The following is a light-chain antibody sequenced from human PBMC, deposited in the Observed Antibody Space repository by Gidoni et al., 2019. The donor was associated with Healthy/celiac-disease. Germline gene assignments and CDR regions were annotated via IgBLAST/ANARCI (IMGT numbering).Light chain of an antibody. CDR1: QSVSYSY. J-gene: IGKJ2*01. Sequence: EIVLTQSPGTLSLSPGERATLSCRASQSVSYSYLAWYQQKPGQAPRHLIYGASSRATGIPDRFSGSGSGTDFTLTISRLEPEDFAVYYCQQYGSSPDTFGQGTKLEIK. V-gene: IGKV3-20*01. CDR3: QQYGSSPDT. CDR2: GAS.